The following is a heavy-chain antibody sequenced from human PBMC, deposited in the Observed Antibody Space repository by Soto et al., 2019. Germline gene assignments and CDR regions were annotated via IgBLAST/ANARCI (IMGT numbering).Heavy chain of an antibody. CDR3: ARDPGPLVPAAPNHYYYGMDV. Sequence: ASVKVSCKASGGTFSSYAISWVRQAPGQGLEWMGGIIPIFGTANYAQKFQGRVTITADKSTSTAYMELSSLRSDDTAVYYCARDPGPLVPAAPNHYYYGMDVWGQGTMVTVSS. J-gene: IGHJ6*02. V-gene: IGHV1-69*06. D-gene: IGHD2-2*01. CDR1: GGTFSSYA. CDR2: IIPIFGTA.